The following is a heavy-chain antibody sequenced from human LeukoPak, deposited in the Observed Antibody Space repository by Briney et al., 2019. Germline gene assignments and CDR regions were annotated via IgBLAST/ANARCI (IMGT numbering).Heavy chain of an antibody. V-gene: IGHV1-18*01. CDR2: IRAHNGDT. Sequence: ASAKVSCKASGYTFTSYAISWVRQAPGQGLEWMGWIRAHNGDTNHAQQLQGRVTMTTDTSTRTAYMELRSLRSEDTAVYYCARGEFICTINTCYASALDSWGQGTLVTVSS. D-gene: IGHD2-2*01. J-gene: IGHJ4*02. CDR1: GYTFTSYA. CDR3: ARGEFICTINTCYASALDS.